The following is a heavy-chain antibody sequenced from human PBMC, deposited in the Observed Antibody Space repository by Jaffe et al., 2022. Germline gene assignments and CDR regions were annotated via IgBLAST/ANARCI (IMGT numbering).Heavy chain of an antibody. CDR1: GGSISSYY. V-gene: IGHV4-59*01. CDR3: ARGLRFGDNYFDY. CDR2: IYYSGST. J-gene: IGHJ4*02. D-gene: IGHD3-10*01. Sequence: QVQLQESGPGLVKPSETLSLTCTVSGGSISSYYWSWIRQPPGKGLEWIGYIYYSGSTNYNPSLKSRVTISVDTSKNQFSLKLSSVTAADTAVYYCARGLRFGDNYFDYWGQGTLVTVSS.